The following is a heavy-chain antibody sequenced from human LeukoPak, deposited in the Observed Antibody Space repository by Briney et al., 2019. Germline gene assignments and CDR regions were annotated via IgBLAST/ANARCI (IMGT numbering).Heavy chain of an antibody. CDR1: GYTFTSYG. V-gene: IGHV1-18*01. D-gene: IGHD3-22*01. CDR2: ISTYNGNT. J-gene: IGHJ4*02. Sequence: ASVKVSCKTSGYTFTSYGISWVRQAPGQGLEWMGWISTYNGNTNYAQKLQGRVAMTTDTSTSTAYMELRSLRSDDTAVYYCARDCDRSGYYCYWGQGTLVTVSS. CDR3: ARDCDRSGYYCY.